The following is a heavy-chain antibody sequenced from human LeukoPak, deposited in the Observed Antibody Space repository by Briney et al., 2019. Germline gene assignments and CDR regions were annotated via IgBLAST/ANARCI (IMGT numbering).Heavy chain of an antibody. CDR3: ARDVPMYSGSHLYYYMDV. J-gene: IGHJ6*03. CDR1: GYSISSGYY. Sequence: SSETLSLTCTVSGYSISSGYYWGWIRQSPGKGLEWIASIYHSGSTNYNPSLKSRVTISVDTSKNQFSLKLSSVTAADTAVYYCARDVPMYSGSHLYYYMDVWGKGTTVTVSS. D-gene: IGHD1-26*01. V-gene: IGHV4-38-2*02. CDR2: IYHSGST.